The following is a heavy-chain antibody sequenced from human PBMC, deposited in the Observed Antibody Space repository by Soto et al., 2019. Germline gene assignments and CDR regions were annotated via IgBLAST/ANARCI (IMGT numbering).Heavy chain of an antibody. CDR1: GGTFSSYA. V-gene: IGHV1-69*06. J-gene: IGHJ4*02. CDR3: ARAPLYGPSPYYFDY. CDR2: IIPIFGTA. Sequence: SVKVSCKASGGTFSSYAISWVRQAPGQGLEWMGGIIPIFGTANYAQKFQGRVTITADKSTSTAYMELSSLRSEDTAVYYCARAPLYGPSPYYFDYWGQGTLVTVSS. D-gene: IGHD4-17*01.